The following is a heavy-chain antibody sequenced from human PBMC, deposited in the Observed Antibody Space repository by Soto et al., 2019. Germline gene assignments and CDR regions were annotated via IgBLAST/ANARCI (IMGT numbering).Heavy chain of an antibody. CDR2: ITYRART. V-gene: IGHV4-30-4*08. J-gene: IGHJ3*02. CDR1: GGSISSGDYY. CDR3: ARQPKNAFDT. Sequence: PSETLSLTCTVSGGSISSGDYYWSWIRPSPGKGLEWIGYITYRARTNYNPSLQSRVTMSVDTSKNLFSLRRSSVTAADTAGYNCARQPKNAFDTRGQGTMVTGSS.